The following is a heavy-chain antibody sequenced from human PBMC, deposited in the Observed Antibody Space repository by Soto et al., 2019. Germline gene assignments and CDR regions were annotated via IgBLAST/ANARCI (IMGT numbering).Heavy chain of an antibody. CDR1: GYTFTSYS. Sequence: QAQLVQSGAEVKKPGASVQVSCKSSGYTFTSYSIHWIRQAPGQRLEWMGTINPRGGSTTFAQKFKGTATLPGDTSTSTVYIDLQSLRSEDTAVYFCARDCGGDCGSLWPYDIWGQGTLVAVSS. V-gene: IGHV1-46*01. CDR3: ARDCGGDCGSLWPYDI. D-gene: IGHD2-21*02. CDR2: INPRGGST. J-gene: IGHJ4*02.